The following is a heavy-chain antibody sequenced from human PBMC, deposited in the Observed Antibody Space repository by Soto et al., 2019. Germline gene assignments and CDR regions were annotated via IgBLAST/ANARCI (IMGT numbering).Heavy chain of an antibody. D-gene: IGHD3-9*01. CDR3: ARESHDILTGPPWVWYFDL. Sequence: QVQLQQWGAGPLRPLETLSLTCGVSGGSFCGYYWAWIRQSPGKGLEWIGEINDRGSINYNPSLKSRVRSSVYTSKKNYSLNLRSVTAADTAVYYCARESHDILTGPPWVWYFDLWGRGTLVTVSS. J-gene: IGHJ2*01. V-gene: IGHV4-34*01. CDR2: INDRGSI. CDR1: GGSFCGYY.